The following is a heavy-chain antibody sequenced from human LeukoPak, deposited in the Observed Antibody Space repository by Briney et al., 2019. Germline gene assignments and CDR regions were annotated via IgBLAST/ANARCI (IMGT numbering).Heavy chain of an antibody. V-gene: IGHV4-59*12. CDR3: ARDSGSYSFDC. CDR2: IYYSGST. D-gene: IGHD1-26*01. CDR1: GGSISSYF. Sequence: SETLSLTCTVSGGSISSYFWSWIRQPPGEGLEWIGFIYYSGSTSYSPSLKSRVTISVDTSKNQFSLKLTSVTAADTAVYYCARDSGSYSFDCWGQGTLVTVSS. J-gene: IGHJ4*02.